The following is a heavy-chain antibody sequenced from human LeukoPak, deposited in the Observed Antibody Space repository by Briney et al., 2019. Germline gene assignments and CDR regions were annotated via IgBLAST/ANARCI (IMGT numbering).Heavy chain of an antibody. V-gene: IGHV1-18*04. CDR3: ARDGLSITMVRGVEYGMDV. D-gene: IGHD3-10*01. J-gene: IGHJ6*04. Sequence: GASVKVFCKASGYTFTSYGISWVRQAPGQGLEWMGWISAYNGNTNYAQKLQGRVTMTTDTSTSTAYMELRSLRSDDTAVYYCARDGLSITMVRGVEYGMDVWGKGTTVTVSS. CDR2: ISAYNGNT. CDR1: GYTFTSYG.